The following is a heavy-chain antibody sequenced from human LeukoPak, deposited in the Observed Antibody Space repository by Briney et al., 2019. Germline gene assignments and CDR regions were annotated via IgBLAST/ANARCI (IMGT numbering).Heavy chain of an antibody. J-gene: IGHJ6*02. V-gene: IGHV3-11*01. CDR2: ISSSGSTI. CDR1: GFTFSDYY. Sequence: PGGSLRLSCAASGFTFSDYYMSWIRQAPGKGLEWVSYISSSGSTIYYADSVKGRFTISRDNAKNSLYLQMNSLRAEDTAVYYCARDRIGYYDFWSGYPTYCYYGMDVWGQGTTVTVSS. D-gene: IGHD3-3*01. CDR3: ARDRIGYYDFWSGYPTYCYYGMDV.